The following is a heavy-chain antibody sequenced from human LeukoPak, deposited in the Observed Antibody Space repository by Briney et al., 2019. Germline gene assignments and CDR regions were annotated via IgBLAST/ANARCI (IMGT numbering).Heavy chain of an antibody. CDR2: ISSSSSYI. Sequence: GGSLRLSCAASGFTFSSYSMNWVRQAPGKGLEWVSSISSSSSYIYYADSAKGRFTISRDNAKNSLYLQMNSLRAEDTAVYYCARLSRRALNYYGMDVWGQGTTVTVSS. V-gene: IGHV3-21*01. CDR3: ARLSRRALNYYGMDV. J-gene: IGHJ6*02. CDR1: GFTFSSYS. D-gene: IGHD3-3*02.